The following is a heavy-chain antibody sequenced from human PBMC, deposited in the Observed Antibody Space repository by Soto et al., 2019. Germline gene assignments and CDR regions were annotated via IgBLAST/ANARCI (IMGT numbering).Heavy chain of an antibody. J-gene: IGHJ5*02. CDR3: ASPSFIGGDWFDP. Sequence: PGGSLRLSCAASGFTFSDYYMSWIRQAPGKGLEWVSYISSSGSTIYYADSVKGRFTISRDNAKNSLYLQMNSLRAEDTAVYYCASPSFIGGDWFDPWGQGTLVTVSS. D-gene: IGHD3-10*01. CDR2: ISSSGSTI. V-gene: IGHV3-11*01. CDR1: GFTFSDYY.